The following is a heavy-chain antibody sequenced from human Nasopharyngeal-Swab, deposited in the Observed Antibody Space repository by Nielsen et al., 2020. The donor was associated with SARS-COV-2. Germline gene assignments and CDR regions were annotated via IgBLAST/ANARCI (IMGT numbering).Heavy chain of an antibody. CDR2: MNPNSGNT. V-gene: IGHV1-8*01. J-gene: IGHJ3*02. CDR1: VYTFTRYA. CDR3: ARGDPFDI. Sequence: ASVKVSCKASVYTFTRYAIHCVRQATGQWLEWMGWMNPNSGNTGYAQKFQGRVTMTRNTSISTAYMELSSLRSEDTAVYYCARGDPFDIWGQGTMVTVSS.